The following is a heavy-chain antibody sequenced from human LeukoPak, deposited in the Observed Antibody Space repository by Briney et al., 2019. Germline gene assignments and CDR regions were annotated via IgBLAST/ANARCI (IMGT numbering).Heavy chain of an antibody. V-gene: IGHV5-10-1*01. D-gene: IGHD3-9*01. CDR1: GYSFTSYW. CDR3: ARHGPYYDILTDSTNWFDP. CDR2: IDPSDSYT. Sequence: GESLKISCKGSGYSFTSYWISWVRQMPGKGLEWMGRIDPSDSYTNYSPSFQGHVTISADKSISTAYLQWSSLKASDTAMYYCARHGPYYDILTDSTNWFDPWGQGTLVTVSS. J-gene: IGHJ5*02.